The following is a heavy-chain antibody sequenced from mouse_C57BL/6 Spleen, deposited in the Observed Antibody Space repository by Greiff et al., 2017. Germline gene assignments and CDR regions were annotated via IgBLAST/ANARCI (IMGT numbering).Heavy chain of an antibody. D-gene: IGHD2-4*01. CDR2: IYPRSGNT. CDR3: ARYDYDGDWYFDV. J-gene: IGHJ1*03. CDR1: GYTFTSSG. Sequence: VQLQQSGAELARPGASVKLSCKASGYTFTSSGISWVKQRTGQGLEWIGEIYPRSGNTYYNEKFQGKATLTAEKSASTAYMELRSQTSEDSAFYFCARYDYDGDWYFDVWGTGTTVTVSS. V-gene: IGHV1-81*01.